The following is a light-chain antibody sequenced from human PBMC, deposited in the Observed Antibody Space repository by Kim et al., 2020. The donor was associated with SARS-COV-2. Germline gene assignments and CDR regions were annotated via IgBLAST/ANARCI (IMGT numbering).Light chain of an antibody. V-gene: IGLV2-14*03. CDR2: NVN. CDR1: SIDVGSNTF. CDR3: TSDASRNTRV. J-gene: IGLJ3*02. Sequence: GQSVTISCTGTSIDVGSNTFISYYQQPASKPHKLIFYNVNSRPSVVASRFSCSNAANASSPTSSGQHAEDEAYYCATSDASRNTRVFGAGTQLTVL.